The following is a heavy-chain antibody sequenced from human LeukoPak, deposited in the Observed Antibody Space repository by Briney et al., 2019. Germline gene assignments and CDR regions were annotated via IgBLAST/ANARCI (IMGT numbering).Heavy chain of an antibody. V-gene: IGHV3-23*01. CDR1: GFTFSSYA. J-gene: IGHJ4*02. CDR2: ISGSGGST. Sequence: GGSLRLSCAASGFTFSSYAMSWVRQAPGKGLEWVSAISGSGGSTYYADSVKGRFTISRDNSKNTLYLQMNSLRAEDTAVYYCATKKYYYDSSHFGYWGQGTLVTVSS. CDR3: ATKKYYYDSSHFGY. D-gene: IGHD3-22*01.